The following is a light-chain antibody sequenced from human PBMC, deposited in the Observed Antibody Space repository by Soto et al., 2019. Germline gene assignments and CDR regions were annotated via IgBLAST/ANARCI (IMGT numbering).Light chain of an antibody. CDR3: AAWDSSVSARV. J-gene: IGLJ3*02. Sequence: QSVLTQPPSASGTPGQRVTISCSGSSSNIGRNYVYWYQQLPGTAPKLLVFDDNQRPSGVPDRFSDSKSGTSASLTISGLRSEDEADYYCAAWDSSVSARVFGGGTQLTVL. V-gene: IGLV1-47*02. CDR1: SSNIGRNY. CDR2: DDN.